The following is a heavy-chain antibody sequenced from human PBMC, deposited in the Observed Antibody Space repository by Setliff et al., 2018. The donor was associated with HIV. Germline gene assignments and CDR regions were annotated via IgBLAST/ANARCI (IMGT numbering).Heavy chain of an antibody. D-gene: IGHD3-16*02. J-gene: IGHJ6*03. V-gene: IGHV5-51*01. CDR1: QYTFTTYW. Sequence: GESLKISCKGSQYTFTTYWIGWVRQVPGRGLEWMALIYPSDSNIYYSPSFQDQVTISVEKSIATAYLQWSSLKASDTAMYYCARHRIVKAYYYYMDVWGKGTTVTVSS. CDR3: ARHRIVKAYYYYMDV. CDR2: IYPSDSNI.